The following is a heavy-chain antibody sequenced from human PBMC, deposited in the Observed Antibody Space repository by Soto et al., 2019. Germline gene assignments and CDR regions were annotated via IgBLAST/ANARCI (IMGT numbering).Heavy chain of an antibody. CDR3: VSRIPSWVFDY. V-gene: IGHV1-18*04. CDR2: ISASNGNT. CDR1: GYTFTNYV. J-gene: IGHJ4*01. D-gene: IGHD2-21*01. Sequence: ASVKVSCKASGYTFTNYVFSWVRQAPGQGLEWMGWISASNGNTNYAQRLQGRVTMTTDSSTDTAYMELRSLRDEDTGVYFCVSRIPSWVFDYWGLGTLVTVSS.